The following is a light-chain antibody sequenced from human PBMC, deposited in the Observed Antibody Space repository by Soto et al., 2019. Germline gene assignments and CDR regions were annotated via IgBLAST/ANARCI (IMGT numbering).Light chain of an antibody. CDR3: QSFDSSIWV. V-gene: IGLV6-57*04. CDR2: EDN. J-gene: IGLJ2*01. Sequence: NFMLTQPHSVSESPGKTVTISCTRSSGSIASNYVQWSQQRPGSAPTTVIYEDNQRPSGVPDRFSGSIDSSSNSASLTISGLKTEDEADYYCQSFDSSIWVFGGGTKLTVL. CDR1: SGSIASNY.